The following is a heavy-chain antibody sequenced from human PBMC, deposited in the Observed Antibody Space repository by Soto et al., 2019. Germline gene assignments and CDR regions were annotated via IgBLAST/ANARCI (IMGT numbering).Heavy chain of an antibody. CDR3: ASSSGLGADFLVREVY. CDR1: GFTFSSYA. Sequence: EVQLLESGGGLVQPGGSLRLSCAASGFTFSSYAMSWVRQAPGKGLEWVSAISGSGGSTYYADSVKGRFTISRDNSKRALYLQLNSLRAEDTAVYYCASSSGLGADFLVREVYWGQGTLVTVSS. D-gene: IGHD3-22*01. J-gene: IGHJ4*02. V-gene: IGHV3-23*01. CDR2: ISGSGGST.